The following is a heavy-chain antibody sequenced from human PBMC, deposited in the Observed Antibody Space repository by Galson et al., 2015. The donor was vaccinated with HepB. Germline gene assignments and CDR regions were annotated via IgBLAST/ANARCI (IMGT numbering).Heavy chain of an antibody. D-gene: IGHD2-2*02. CDR3: ARGVRYCSSTSCYINYYYGMDV. Sequence: SVKVSCKASGYTFTSYGISWVRQAPGQGLEWMGWISAYNGNTNYAQKLQGRVTMTTDTSTSTAYMELRSLRSDDTAVYYCARGVRYCSSTSCYINYYYGMDVWGQGTTVTVSS. CDR2: ISAYNGNT. J-gene: IGHJ6*02. CDR1: GYTFTSYG. V-gene: IGHV1-18*04.